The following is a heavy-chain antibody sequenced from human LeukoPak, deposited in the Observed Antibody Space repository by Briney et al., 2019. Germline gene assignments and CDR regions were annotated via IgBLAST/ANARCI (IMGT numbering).Heavy chain of an antibody. D-gene: IGHD5-12*01. CDR3: ARDSGYDSNYYYYYMDV. CDR2: ISSSGSTV. CDR1: GFTFSDYY. V-gene: IGHV3-11*04. J-gene: IGHJ6*03. Sequence: GGSLRLSCAASGFTFSDYYMSWIRQAPGKGLEWVSYISSSGSTVYYADSVKGRFTISRDNAKNSLYLQMNSLRAEDTAVYYCARDSGYDSNYYYYYMDVWGKGTTVTVSS.